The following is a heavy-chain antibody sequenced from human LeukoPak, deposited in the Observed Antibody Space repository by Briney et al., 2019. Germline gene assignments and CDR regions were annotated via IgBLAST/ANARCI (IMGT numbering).Heavy chain of an antibody. Sequence: GGSLRLSCAASGFTFSNYNMNWVRQAPGKGLEWVSSISSSSSYIYYADSVKGRFTISRDNAKNSLFLQMNSLRAEDTAVYYCARDLRGSYDYVWGSYLSWFDPWGQGTLVTVSS. J-gene: IGHJ5*02. CDR2: ISSSSSYI. V-gene: IGHV3-21*01. CDR3: ARDLRGSYDYVWGSYLSWFDP. CDR1: GFTFSNYN. D-gene: IGHD3-16*01.